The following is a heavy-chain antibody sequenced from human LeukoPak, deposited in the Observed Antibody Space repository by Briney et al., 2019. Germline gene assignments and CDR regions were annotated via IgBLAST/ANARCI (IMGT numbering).Heavy chain of an antibody. J-gene: IGHJ3*02. CDR2: IYYSGST. CDR1: SGSISSYY. D-gene: IGHD4-23*01. CDR3: AREKTTVVTPDDSFDI. Sequence: SETLSLTCTVSSGSISSYYWSWIRQPPGKGLEWIGYIYYSGSTNYNPSLKSRVTISVHTSKNQFSLKLSSVTAADTAVYYCAREKTTVVTPDDSFDIWGQGTMVTVSS. V-gene: IGHV4-59*01.